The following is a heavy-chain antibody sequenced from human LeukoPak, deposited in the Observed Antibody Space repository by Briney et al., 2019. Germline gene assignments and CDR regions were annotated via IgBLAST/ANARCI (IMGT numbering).Heavy chain of an antibody. D-gene: IGHD5-18*01. CDR1: GFTFSSYE. J-gene: IGHJ6*04. CDR2: ISSSSSYI. Sequence: PGGSLRLSCAASGFTFSSYEMNWVRQAPGKGLEWVSSISSSSSYIYYADSVKGRFTISRDNAKNSLYLQMNSLRAEDTAVYYCARDVDTAAGLDVWGKGTTVTVSS. CDR3: ARDVDTAAGLDV. V-gene: IGHV3-21*01.